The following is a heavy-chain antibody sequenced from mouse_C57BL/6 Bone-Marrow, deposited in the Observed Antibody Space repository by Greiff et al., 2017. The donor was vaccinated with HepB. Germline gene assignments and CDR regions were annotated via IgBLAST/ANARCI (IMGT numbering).Heavy chain of an antibody. CDR3: ARRVDFDAIDY. CDR1: GYTFTDHT. Sequence: VKLMESDAELVKPGASVKISCKASGYTFTDHTIHWMKQRPEQGLEWIGSIYPSDGSTKYNEKLKGQGTLTADKSSSNDYMQLNSLKSEDSAVYFCARRVDFDAIDYWGQGTTVTVSS. J-gene: IGHJ4*01. CDR2: IYPSDGST. V-gene: IGHV1-78*01. D-gene: IGHD1-1*01.